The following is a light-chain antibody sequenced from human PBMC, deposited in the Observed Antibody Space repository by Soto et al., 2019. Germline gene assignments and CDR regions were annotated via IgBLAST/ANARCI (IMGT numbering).Light chain of an antibody. CDR3: ASYASSNTVL. V-gene: IGLV2-14*03. CDR2: DVS. Sequence: QSALTQPASVSGSPGQSITISCTGTSSDIGGYNYVSWYQQHPGKAPKLMIYDVSDRPSGVSNRFSGSKSGNTASLTISGLQAEDVADYYCASYASSNTVLFGGGTMLTVL. CDR1: SSDIGGYNY. J-gene: IGLJ2*01.